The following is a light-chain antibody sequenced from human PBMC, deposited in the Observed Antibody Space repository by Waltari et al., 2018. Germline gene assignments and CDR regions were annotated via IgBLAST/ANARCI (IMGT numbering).Light chain of an antibody. J-gene: IGKJ4*01. CDR2: KVS. CDR1: QSLVHSDGNTY. CDR3: MQGTHWPLT. Sequence: DVVLPKSQLSLPVTLGQPASIPCKSSQSLVHSDGNTYLAWFHQRPGQSPRRLIYKVSNRESGVPDRFSASGSGTDFTLKISRVEAEDVGVYYCMQGTHWPLTFGGGTKVEMK. V-gene: IGKV2-30*02.